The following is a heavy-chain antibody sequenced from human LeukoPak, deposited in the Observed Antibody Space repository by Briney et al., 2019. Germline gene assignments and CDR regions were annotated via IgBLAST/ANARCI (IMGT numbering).Heavy chain of an antibody. V-gene: IGHV4-59*08. CDR2: IYYSGST. CDR3: SAAGSPLDFDY. D-gene: IGHD6-13*01. J-gene: IGHJ4*02. Sequence: SETLSLTCTVSGGSISSYYWSWIRQPPGKGLEWIGYIYYSGSTNYNPSLKSRVTISVDMSKNQFSLKLSSVTAADTAVYYCSAAGSPLDFDYWGQGTLVTVSS. CDR1: GGSISSYY.